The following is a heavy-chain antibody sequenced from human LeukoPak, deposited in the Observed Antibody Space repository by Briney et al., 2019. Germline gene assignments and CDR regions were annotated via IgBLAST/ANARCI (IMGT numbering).Heavy chain of an antibody. CDR1: GFTFSSYW. V-gene: IGHV3-74*01. CDR3: ARVYDVNWGGFDY. D-gene: IGHD7-27*01. J-gene: IGHJ4*02. CDR2: INSDGSST. Sequence: PGGSLRLSCEASGFTFSSYWMHWVRQAPGKGLVWVSRINSDGSSTSYADSVKGRFTISRDNAKNTLYLQMNSLRAEDTAVYYCARVYDVNWGGFDYWGQGTLVTVSS.